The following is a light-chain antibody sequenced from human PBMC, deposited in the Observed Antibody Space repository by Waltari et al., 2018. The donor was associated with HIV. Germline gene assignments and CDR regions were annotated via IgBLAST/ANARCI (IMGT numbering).Light chain of an antibody. J-gene: IGLJ2*01. Sequence: QSALTQPASVSGSPGQSITISCTGTSSDGGGYNLVSWYQQHPGKAPKLMIYEVSKRPSGVSNRFSGSKSGNTASLTISGLQAEDEADYYCCAYAGSTTYVIFGVGTKLTVL. CDR3: CAYAGSTTYVI. CDR1: SSDGGGYNL. CDR2: EVS. V-gene: IGLV2-23*02.